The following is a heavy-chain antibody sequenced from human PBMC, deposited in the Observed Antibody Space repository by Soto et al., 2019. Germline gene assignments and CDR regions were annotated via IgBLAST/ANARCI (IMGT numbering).Heavy chain of an antibody. V-gene: IGHV4-39*01. J-gene: IGHJ4*02. D-gene: IGHD4-4*01. CDR1: YGSISVSNVF. CDR3: ARTTRRHLDF. CDR2: IDYSGTA. Sequence: PSETLSLTCTVSYGSISVSNVFWGWVRQPPGKGLEWIGNIDYSGTAYFNPSLGTRVTFPVDTSKNQFSLTLYSVTAADTAVYYCARTTRRHLDFCGQGILGSVST.